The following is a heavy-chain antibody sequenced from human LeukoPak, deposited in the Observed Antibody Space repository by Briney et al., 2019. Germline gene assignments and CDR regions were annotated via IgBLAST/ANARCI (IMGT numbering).Heavy chain of an antibody. Sequence: SETLSLTCTVSGGSISSYYWSWIRQPPGKGLEWIGYIYYSGSTNYNPSLKSRVTISVDTSKNQFSLKLSSVTAADTAVYYCARPRPPAYSSSWEHAFDIWGQGTMVTVSS. J-gene: IGHJ3*02. D-gene: IGHD6-13*01. CDR2: IYYSGST. CDR3: ARPRPPAYSSSWEHAFDI. V-gene: IGHV4-59*08. CDR1: GGSISSYY.